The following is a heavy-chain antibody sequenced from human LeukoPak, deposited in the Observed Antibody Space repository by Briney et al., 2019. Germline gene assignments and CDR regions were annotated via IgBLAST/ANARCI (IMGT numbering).Heavy chain of an antibody. CDR3: ASYCSACWFDP. CDR1: GGSISSSSYY. CDR2: IYYSGST. D-gene: IGHD2-15*01. Sequence: PSETLSLTCTVSGGSISSSSYYWGWIRQPPGKGLEWIGSIYYSGSTYYNPSLKSRVTISVDTSKNQFSLKLSSVTAADTAVYYCASYCSACWFDPWGQGTLVTVSS. J-gene: IGHJ5*02. V-gene: IGHV4-39*07.